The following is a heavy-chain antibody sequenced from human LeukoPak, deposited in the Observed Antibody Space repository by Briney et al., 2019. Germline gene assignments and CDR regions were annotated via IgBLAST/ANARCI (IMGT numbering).Heavy chain of an antibody. V-gene: IGHV4-59*13. CDR3: ARYLSTYYYDSSGYYDAFDI. J-gene: IGHJ3*02. CDR2: IYYSGST. CDR1: GGSISSYY. D-gene: IGHD3-22*01. Sequence: SETLSLTCTVSGGSISSYYWSWIRQPPGKGLEWIGYIYYSGSTNYNPSLKSRVTISVDTSKNQFSLKLSSVTAADTAVYYCARYLSTYYYDSSGYYDAFDIWGQGTMVTVSS.